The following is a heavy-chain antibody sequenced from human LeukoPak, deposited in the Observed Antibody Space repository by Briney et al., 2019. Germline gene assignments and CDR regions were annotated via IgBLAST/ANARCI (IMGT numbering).Heavy chain of an antibody. Sequence: ASVKVSCTASGYTFTGYYMHWVRQAPGQGLEWMGWINPNSGGTNYAQKFQGSVTMTRDTSISTAYMELSSLRSDDTAVYYCARNQGYCSSTSCPHDDYWGQGTLVTVSS. D-gene: IGHD2-2*01. CDR3: ARNQGYCSSTSCPHDDY. CDR1: GYTFTGYY. CDR2: INPNSGGT. J-gene: IGHJ4*02. V-gene: IGHV1-2*02.